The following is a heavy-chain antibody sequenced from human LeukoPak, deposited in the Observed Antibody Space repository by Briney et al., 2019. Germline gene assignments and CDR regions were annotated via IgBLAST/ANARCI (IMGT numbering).Heavy chain of an antibody. Sequence: SETLSLTCAVYGGSFSDYYWNWIRQPPGKGLEWIGEINHSGSTYYNPSLKSRVTISVDTSKNQFSLKLSSVTAADTAVYYCAREFPYGSGSYYLRYFDYWGQGTLVTVSS. J-gene: IGHJ4*02. CDR2: INHSGST. CDR1: GGSFSDYY. CDR3: AREFPYGSGSYYLRYFDY. V-gene: IGHV4-34*01. D-gene: IGHD3-10*01.